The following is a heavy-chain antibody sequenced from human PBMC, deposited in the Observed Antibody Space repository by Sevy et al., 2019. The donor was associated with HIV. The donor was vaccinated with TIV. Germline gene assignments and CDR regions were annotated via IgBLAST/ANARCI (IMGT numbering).Heavy chain of an antibody. J-gene: IGHJ4*02. V-gene: IGHV3-30*04. CDR3: ASHYYDSTGYYFPLDY. D-gene: IGHD3-22*01. CDR1: GFTFSSYA. CDR2: ISYDGNNK. Sequence: GGSLRLSCTASGFTFSSYAMYWVRQAPGKGLEWVAVISYDGNNKDYADSVKGRFTISRDNSKNTLYLQMNSLRAEDTAVYYCASHYYDSTGYYFPLDYWCQGTLVTVSS.